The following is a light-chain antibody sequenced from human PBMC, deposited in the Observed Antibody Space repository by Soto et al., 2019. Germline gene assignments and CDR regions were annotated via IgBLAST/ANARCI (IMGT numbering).Light chain of an antibody. Sequence: QSALTQPASVSGSPGQSITISCTGTSRDVCGYNYVSWYQKHPGRAPQLLVHDVSTRPSGVSYRFSGSKSGNTAFLTISGLQAEDEADYYCISYTTSSLYVFGTGTKVTVL. CDR1: SRDVCGYNY. V-gene: IGLV2-14*01. CDR2: DVS. J-gene: IGLJ1*01. CDR3: ISYTTSSLYV.